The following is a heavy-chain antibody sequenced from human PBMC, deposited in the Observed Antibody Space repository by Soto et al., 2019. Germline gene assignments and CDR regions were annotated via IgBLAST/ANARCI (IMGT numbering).Heavy chain of an antibody. Sequence: GGSLRLSCAASGFTFSSYAMHWVRQAPGKGLEWVAVISYDGSNKYYADSVKGRFTISRDNSKNMLYLQMNSLRAEDTAVYYCATRQELIMDYYYGMDVWGQGTTVTVSS. J-gene: IGHJ6*02. CDR1: GFTFSSYA. D-gene: IGHD1-7*01. V-gene: IGHV3-30-3*01. CDR2: ISYDGSNK. CDR3: ATRQELIMDYYYGMDV.